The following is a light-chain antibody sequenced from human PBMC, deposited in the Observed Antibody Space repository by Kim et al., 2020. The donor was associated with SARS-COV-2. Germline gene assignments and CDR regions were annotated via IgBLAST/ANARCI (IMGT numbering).Light chain of an antibody. J-gene: IGKJ5*01. Sequence: LSPGERATLSCRASESVSDNLAWLQQKPGQAPRLLVHSTSSRATGIPDRFSGSESGTDFTLIISSLEPEDFAVYFCQQYAATPITFGQGTRLEIK. V-gene: IGKV3-20*01. CDR2: STS. CDR1: ESVSDN. CDR3: QQYAATPIT.